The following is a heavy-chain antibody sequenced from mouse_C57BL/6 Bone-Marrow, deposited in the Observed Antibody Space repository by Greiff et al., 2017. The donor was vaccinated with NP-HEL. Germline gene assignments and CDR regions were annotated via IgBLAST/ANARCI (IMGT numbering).Heavy chain of an antibody. CDR1: GYTFTSYW. CDR2: IDPNSGGT. D-gene: IGHD1-1*01. Sequence: VQVVESGADLVKPGASVKLSCKASGYTFTSYWMHWVKQRPGRGLEWIGRIDPNSGGTKFNEKFKTKATLTVDKPSSTAYMQLSSLTSEDSAVYDCARYYYGSRSWYFDVWGTGTTVTVSS. CDR3: ARYYYGSRSWYFDV. J-gene: IGHJ1*03. V-gene: IGHV1-72*01.